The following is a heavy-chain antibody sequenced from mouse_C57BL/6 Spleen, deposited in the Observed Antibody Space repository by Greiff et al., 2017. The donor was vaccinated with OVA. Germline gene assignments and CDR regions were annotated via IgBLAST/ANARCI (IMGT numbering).Heavy chain of an antibody. V-gene: IGHV5-9*01. CDR3: ARHGTGRGYFDY. CDR1: GFTFSSYT. CDR2: ISGGGGNT. D-gene: IGHD4-1*01. J-gene: IGHJ2*01. Sequence: EVQLVESGGGLVKPGGSLKLSCAASGFTFSSYTMSWVRQTPEKRLEWVATISGGGGNTYYPDSVKGRFTISRDNAKNTLYLQMSSLRSEDTALYYCARHGTGRGYFDYWGQGTTLTVSS.